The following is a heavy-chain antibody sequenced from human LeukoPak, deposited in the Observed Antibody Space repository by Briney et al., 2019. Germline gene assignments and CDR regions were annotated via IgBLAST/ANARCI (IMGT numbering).Heavy chain of an antibody. V-gene: IGHV1-2*02. J-gene: IGHJ4*02. CDR3: ARVYLGVYYYGSSGYSHLDY. CDR2: INPNSGGT. CDR1: GYTFTDYY. D-gene: IGHD3-22*01. Sequence: ASVKVSCKASGYTFTDYYMHWVRQAPGQGLEWMGWINPNSGGTNYAQKFQGRVTMTRDTSISTAYMELSRLRSDDTAVYYCARVYLGVYYYGSSGYSHLDYWGRGTLVTVSS.